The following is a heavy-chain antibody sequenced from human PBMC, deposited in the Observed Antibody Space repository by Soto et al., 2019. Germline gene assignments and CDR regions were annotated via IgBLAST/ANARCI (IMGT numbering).Heavy chain of an antibody. CDR1: GGSISSGGYY. Sequence: SETLSLTCTVSGGSISSGGYYWSWIRQHPGKGLEWIGYIYYSGSTYYNPSLKSRVTISVDTPKNQFSLKLSSVTAADTAVYYCARDLGYDILTGYKNSDAFDIWGQGTMVTVSS. J-gene: IGHJ3*02. V-gene: IGHV4-31*03. D-gene: IGHD3-9*01. CDR2: IYYSGST. CDR3: ARDLGYDILTGYKNSDAFDI.